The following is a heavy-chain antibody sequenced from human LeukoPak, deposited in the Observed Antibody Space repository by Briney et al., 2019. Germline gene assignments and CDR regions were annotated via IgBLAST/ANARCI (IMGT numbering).Heavy chain of an antibody. D-gene: IGHD5-18*01. CDR1: GGSISSYY. V-gene: IGHV4-34*01. J-gene: IGHJ4*02. CDR2: INHSGST. Sequence: SETLSLTCTVSGGSISSYYWSWIRQSPGKGLEWIGEINHSGSTNYNPSLKSRVTISVDTSKNQFSLKLSSVTAADTAVHYCARHHDTAMVTHSLDYWGQGTLVTVSS. CDR3: ARHHDTAMVTHSLDY.